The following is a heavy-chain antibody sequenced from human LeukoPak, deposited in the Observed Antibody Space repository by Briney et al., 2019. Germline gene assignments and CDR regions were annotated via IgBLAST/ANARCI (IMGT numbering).Heavy chain of an antibody. CDR1: GGSFSSHY. CDR3: ARDPTTVTKGLDI. CDR2: ISYIGST. V-gene: IGHV4-59*11. Sequence: PSETLSLTRTFSGGSFSSHYWSWIRQPPGKGLEWIGYISYIGSTNYNPSLKSRVTISVDTSKNQFSLKLSSVTAADTAVYYCARDPTTVTKGLDIWGQGTMVTVSS. D-gene: IGHD4-17*01. J-gene: IGHJ3*02.